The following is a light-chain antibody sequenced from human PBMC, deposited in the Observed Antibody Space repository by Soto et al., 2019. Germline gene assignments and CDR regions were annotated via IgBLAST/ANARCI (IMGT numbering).Light chain of an antibody. Sequence: PGARAALSGRASPSVDSNYLAWYQHKPGQAPRLLIYAATSRATGIPDRFSGSGSGTDFTLTIICLQPIDFAVYYCQPYGSSSTFGGGTKVDI. CDR1: PSVDSNY. V-gene: IGKV3-20*01. J-gene: IGKJ4*01. CDR3: QPYGSSST. CDR2: AAT.